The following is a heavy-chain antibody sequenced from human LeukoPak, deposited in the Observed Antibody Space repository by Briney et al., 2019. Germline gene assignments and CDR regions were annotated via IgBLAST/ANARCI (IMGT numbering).Heavy chain of an antibody. CDR1: GFGFINSW. D-gene: IGHD5-18*01. J-gene: IGHJ3*02. CDR3: TTEGYSYGYHGFDM. CDR2: IKRKSDGETT. V-gene: IGHV3-15*01. Sequence: GGSLRLSCAASGFGFINSWMSWVRQAPGTGLEWVGRIKRKSDGETTAYAAPVKDRFTISRDDSKNTLHLQMNSLKTEDTAVYFCTTEGYSYGYHGFDMWGQGTMVTVSS.